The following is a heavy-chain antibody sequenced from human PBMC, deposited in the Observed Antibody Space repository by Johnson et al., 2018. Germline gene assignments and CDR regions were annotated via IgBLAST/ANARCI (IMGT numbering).Heavy chain of an antibody. Sequence: VQLVESGAEVKKPGASVKISCKASGYSFTRYYMQWVRQAPGQGLEWMGIINPGGGATTYAQRLRDRVTMTRDTSTSTVYMEMRSLRSEDTAVHYCVRGENSCDIWGQGTPVIVSS. CDR1: GYSFTRYY. J-gene: IGHJ3*02. CDR3: VRGENSCDI. V-gene: IGHV1-46*01. CDR2: INPGGGAT. D-gene: IGHD2/OR15-2a*01.